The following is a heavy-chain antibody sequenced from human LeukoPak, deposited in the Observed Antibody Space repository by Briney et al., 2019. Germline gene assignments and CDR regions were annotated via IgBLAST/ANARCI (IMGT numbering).Heavy chain of an antibody. CDR1: GFTFSSYS. CDR2: ISSSSSYI. D-gene: IGHD3-10*01. J-gene: IGHJ4*02. V-gene: IGHV3-21*01. CDR3: AGGGIAYGSFDY. Sequence: GGSLRLSCAASGFTFSSYSMNWVRQAPGKGLEWVSSISSSSSYIYYADSVKGRFTISRDNAKNSLYLQMNSLRAEDTAVYYCAGGGIAYGSFDYWGQGTLVTVSS.